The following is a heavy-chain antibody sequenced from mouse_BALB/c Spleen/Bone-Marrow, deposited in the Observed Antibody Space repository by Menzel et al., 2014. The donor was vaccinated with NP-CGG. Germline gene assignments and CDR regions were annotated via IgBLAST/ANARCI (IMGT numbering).Heavy chain of an antibody. CDR1: GFTFTDYY. CDR3: ARDEGSLRFAY. CDR2: IRNKANGYTT. Sequence: EVQLVESGGGLVQPGGSLRLSCATSGFTFTDYYMSWVRQPPGKALEWLGFIRNKANGYTTEYSASVKGRFTISRDNSLSILYLQMNTLRAEDSATYYCARDEGSLRFAYWGQGTPVTVSA. J-gene: IGHJ3*01. V-gene: IGHV7-3*02. D-gene: IGHD2-1*01.